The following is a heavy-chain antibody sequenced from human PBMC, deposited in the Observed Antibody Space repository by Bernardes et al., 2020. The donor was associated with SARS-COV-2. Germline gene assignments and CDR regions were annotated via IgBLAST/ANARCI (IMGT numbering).Heavy chain of an antibody. V-gene: IGHV3-74*01. CDR1: GFTFSSYW. Sequence: GGSLRLSCAASGFTFSSYWMHWVRQAPGKGLVWVSRINTDGSSTSYADSVKGRFTISRDNAKNTLFLQMNSLRAEDTAVYYCARELGYSSGWPIDYWGQGTLVTGSS. J-gene: IGHJ4*02. CDR3: ARELGYSSGWPIDY. CDR2: INTDGSST. D-gene: IGHD6-19*01.